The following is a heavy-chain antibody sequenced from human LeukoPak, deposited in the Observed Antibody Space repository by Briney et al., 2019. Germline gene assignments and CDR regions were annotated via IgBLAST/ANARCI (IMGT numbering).Heavy chain of an antibody. D-gene: IGHD5-18*01. CDR2: INHSGST. CDR1: GGSFSGYY. V-gene: IGHV4-34*01. CDR3: ARNSYGYWYNWFDP. Sequence: PSETLSLTCAVYGGSFSGYYWSWIRQPPGKGLEWIGEINHSGSTNYNPSLKSRVTISVDTSKNQFSLKLSSVTAADTAVYYCARNSYGYWYNWFDPWGQGTLVTVSS. J-gene: IGHJ5*02.